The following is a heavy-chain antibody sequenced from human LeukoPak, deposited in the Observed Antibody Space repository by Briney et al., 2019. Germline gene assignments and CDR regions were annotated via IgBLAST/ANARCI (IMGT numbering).Heavy chain of an antibody. CDR2: IYSDGSK. CDR3: ARATLDN. Sequence: GGSLRLSCAASGFSVISNYISWVRQAPGKGLEWVSVIYSDGSKKYADSVKARFTISRDNSKNTVYLQMNSPRVEDTAVYFCARATLDNWGQGTLVTVSS. CDR1: GFSVISNY. J-gene: IGHJ4*02. V-gene: IGHV3-53*01.